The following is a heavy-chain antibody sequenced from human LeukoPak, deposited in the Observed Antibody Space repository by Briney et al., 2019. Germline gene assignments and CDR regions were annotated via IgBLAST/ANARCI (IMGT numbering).Heavy chain of an antibody. CDR3: ARCVDNWNDVDYFDY. CDR1: GYTFSSYG. D-gene: IGHD1-20*01. V-gene: IGHV1-18*01. Sequence: ASVKVSCKASGYTFSSYGITWVRQAAGQGLEWMGWISVYNDNTNYAQKFQDRVNMTTEIYTSTAYMELRSLRSDDTAVYYCARCVDNWNDVDYFDYWGQGTLVTVSS. CDR2: ISVYNDNT. J-gene: IGHJ4*02.